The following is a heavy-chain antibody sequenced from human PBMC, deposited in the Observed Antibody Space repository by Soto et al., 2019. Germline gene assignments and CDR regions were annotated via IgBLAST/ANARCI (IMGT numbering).Heavy chain of an antibody. Sequence: SETLSLTCAVYGGSFSGYYWSWIRQPPGKGLEWIGEINHSGSTNYNPSLKSRVTISVDTSKNQFSLKLSSVTAADTAVYYCARDPYYDSSGYSWFDPWGQGTLVTVSS. J-gene: IGHJ5*02. CDR3: ARDPYYDSSGYSWFDP. D-gene: IGHD3-22*01. CDR2: INHSGST. V-gene: IGHV4-34*01. CDR1: GGSFSGYY.